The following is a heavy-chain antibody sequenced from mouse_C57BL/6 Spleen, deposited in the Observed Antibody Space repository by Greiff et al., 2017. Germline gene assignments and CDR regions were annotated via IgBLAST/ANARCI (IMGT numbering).Heavy chain of an antibody. CDR2: IHPSDSDN. J-gene: IGHJ4*01. D-gene: IGHD2-4*01. CDR3: ASAKDYDEKRDMDD. CDR1: GYTFTSYW. V-gene: IGHV1-74*01. Sequence: QVQLQQPGAELVKPGDSVKVSCKASGYTFTSYWMHWVKQRPGQGLEWIGRIHPSDSDNNYTQTFKGKCTLTVDKSSSTAYMQLSSLTSEDSAFYCYASAKDYDEKRDMDDWGQGASVTVSS.